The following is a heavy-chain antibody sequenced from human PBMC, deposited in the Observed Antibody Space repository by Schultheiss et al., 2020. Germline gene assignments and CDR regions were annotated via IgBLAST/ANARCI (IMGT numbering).Heavy chain of an antibody. V-gene: IGHV3-30-3*01. Sequence: GGSLRLSCAASGFTFSSYAMHWVRQAPGKGLEWVAVISYDGSNKYYADSVKGRFTISRDNSKNTLYLQMNSLRAEDTAVYYCAREGLVDDSSGYSVHFHYYYYYGMDVWGQGTTVTVSS. CDR2: ISYDGSNK. D-gene: IGHD3-22*01. J-gene: IGHJ6*02. CDR1: GFTFSSYA. CDR3: AREGLVDDSSGYSVHFHYYYYYGMDV.